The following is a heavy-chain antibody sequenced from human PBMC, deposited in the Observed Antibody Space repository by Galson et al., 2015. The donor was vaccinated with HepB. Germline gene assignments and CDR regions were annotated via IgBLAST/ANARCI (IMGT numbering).Heavy chain of an antibody. J-gene: IGHJ4*02. CDR1: GGSFSGFY. V-gene: IGHV4-34*01. D-gene: IGHD3-3*01. Sequence: ETLSLTCAAYGGSFSGFYWSWVRQTPKKGLEWIGEIDHSGTAHYSPSLRSRVTISIDTSKNQFSLSLISVTAADTAVYFCARFHGISITGQFDYWGQGILVTVSA. CDR2: IDHSGTA. CDR3: ARFHGISITGQFDY.